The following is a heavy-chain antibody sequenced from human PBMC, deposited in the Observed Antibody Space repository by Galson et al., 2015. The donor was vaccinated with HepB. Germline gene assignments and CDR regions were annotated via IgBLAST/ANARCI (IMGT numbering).Heavy chain of an antibody. CDR2: ISDSGLIT. CDR1: GFTFTHYS. Sequence: SLRLSCAASGFTFTHYSMTWVRQAPGKGLEWVSIISDSGLITYYADSVQGRFNISRDNTKNTLYLHMNNLRVVDTAIYYCAKATRRGTGTTTSFNFWGQGTLVSVSS. V-gene: IGHV3-23*01. D-gene: IGHD1-1*01. J-gene: IGHJ4*02. CDR3: AKATRRGTGTTTSFNF.